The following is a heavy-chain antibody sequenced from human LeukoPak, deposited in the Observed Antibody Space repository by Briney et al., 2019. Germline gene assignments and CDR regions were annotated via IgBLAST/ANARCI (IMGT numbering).Heavy chain of an antibody. Sequence: PSETLSLTCTVSGGSISSYYWSWIRQPAGKGLEWIGRIYTSGSTNYNPSLKSRVTMSVGTSKNQFSLKLSSVTAADTAVYYCARESWDYDILTGYCNVDAFDIWGQGTMVTVSS. CDR2: IYTSGST. V-gene: IGHV4-4*07. CDR3: ARESWDYDILTGYCNVDAFDI. CDR1: GGSISSYY. D-gene: IGHD3-9*01. J-gene: IGHJ3*02.